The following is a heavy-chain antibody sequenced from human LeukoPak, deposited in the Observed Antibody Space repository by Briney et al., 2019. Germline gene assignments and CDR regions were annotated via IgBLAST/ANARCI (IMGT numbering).Heavy chain of an antibody. CDR2: IYSGGST. CDR3: ARVSDILTGQNYFDY. J-gene: IGHJ4*02. CDR1: GFTVSSNY. Sequence: GGSLRLSCAASGFTVSSNYMSWVRQAPGKGLEWVSVIYSGGSTYYADSVKGRFTISRDNSKNTLYLQMNSLRAEDTAVYYCARVSDILTGQNYFDYWGQGTLVTVSS. D-gene: IGHD3-9*01. V-gene: IGHV3-66*01.